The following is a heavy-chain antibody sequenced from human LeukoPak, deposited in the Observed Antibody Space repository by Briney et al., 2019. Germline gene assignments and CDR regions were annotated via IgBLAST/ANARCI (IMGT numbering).Heavy chain of an antibody. V-gene: IGHV3-30*18. D-gene: IGHD3-22*01. CDR3: AKGYSSGYYSDAFDV. CDR2: ISFDGSNK. CDR1: GFNFSSYG. J-gene: IGHJ3*01. Sequence: PGRSLRLSCAASGFNFSSYGMHWVRQAPGKGLEWVAVISFDGSNKYYADSVKGRFTISRDNLKNTLYLQMNSLRAEDTAVYYCAKGYSSGYYSDAFDVWGQGTMVTVS.